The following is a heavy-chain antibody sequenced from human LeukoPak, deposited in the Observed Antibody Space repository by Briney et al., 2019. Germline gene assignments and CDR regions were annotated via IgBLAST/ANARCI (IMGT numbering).Heavy chain of an antibody. J-gene: IGHJ6*02. V-gene: IGHV3-23*01. CDR1: GFTFSSYA. CDR3: AKGGYDWRAGYYYYGMDV. D-gene: IGHD5-12*01. CDR2: ISGSGGST. Sequence: GGSLRLSCAASGFTFSSYAMSWVRQAPGKGLEWVSAISGSGGSTYYADSVNGRFTISRDNSKNTLYLQMNSLRAEDTAVYYCAKGGYDWRAGYYYYGMDVWGQGTTVTVSS.